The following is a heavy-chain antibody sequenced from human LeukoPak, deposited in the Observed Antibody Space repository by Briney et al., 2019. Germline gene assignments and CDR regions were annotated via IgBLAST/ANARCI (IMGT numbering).Heavy chain of an antibody. CDR1: GGSIRSGGYY. Sequence: PSETLSLTCTVSGGSIRSGGYYWSWIRQHPGKGLEWIGYIYYSGSTYYNPSLKSRVTMSVDTSKNQFSLKLSSVTAADTAVYYCARTTIFGVVPGGWFDPWGQGTLVTVSS. D-gene: IGHD3-3*01. CDR3: ARTTIFGVVPGGWFDP. J-gene: IGHJ5*02. CDR2: IYYSGST. V-gene: IGHV4-31*03.